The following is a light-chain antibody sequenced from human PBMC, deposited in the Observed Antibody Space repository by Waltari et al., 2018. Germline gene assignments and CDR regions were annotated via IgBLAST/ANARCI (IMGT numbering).Light chain of an antibody. CDR1: QSISMY. CDR3: QKYGTLPAT. CDR2: DAS. V-gene: IGKV3-20*01. Sequence: EIMLTQSPGTLSLSPGERATLSCRASQSISMYLAWYQHKPGQAPRLLTYDASSRATGIPDRFSGSGSGTDFSLTISRLEPEDFAVYYCQKYGTLPATFGQGTKVEIK. J-gene: IGKJ1*01.